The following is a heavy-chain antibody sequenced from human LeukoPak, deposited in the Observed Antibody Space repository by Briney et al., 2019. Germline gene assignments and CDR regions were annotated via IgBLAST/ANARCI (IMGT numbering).Heavy chain of an antibody. CDR1: GYSISSDYY. D-gene: IGHD6-13*01. J-gene: IGHJ5*02. Sequence: SETLSLTCAVSGYSISSDYYWGWIRQPPGKGLGCIESIYHSGSTYYNPYLKSRVTISVDTYKNQFSLKLSSVTAADTAVYYCARKYSYTSSWLSWGQGTLVTVST. V-gene: IGHV4-38-2*01. CDR2: IYHSGST. CDR3: ARKYSYTSSWLS.